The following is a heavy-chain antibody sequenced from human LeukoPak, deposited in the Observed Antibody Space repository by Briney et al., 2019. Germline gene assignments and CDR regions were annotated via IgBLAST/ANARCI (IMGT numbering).Heavy chain of an antibody. CDR1: GYTFTNYG. CDR2: MNPNSGNT. Sequence: GASVKVSCKASGYTFTNYGISWVRQAPGQGLEWMGWMNPNSGNTGYAQKFQGRVTITRNTSISTAYMELSSLRSEDTAVYHCARGSGDYYYYYYMDVWGRGTTVTVSS. V-gene: IGHV1-8*03. J-gene: IGHJ6*03. CDR3: ARGSGDYYYYYYMDV. D-gene: IGHD7-27*01.